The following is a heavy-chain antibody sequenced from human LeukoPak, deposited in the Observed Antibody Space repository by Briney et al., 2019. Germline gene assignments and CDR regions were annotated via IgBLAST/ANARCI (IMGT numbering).Heavy chain of an antibody. D-gene: IGHD5-12*01. CDR2: ISSSSSYI. V-gene: IGHV3-21*01. Sequence: PGGSLRLSCAASGFTFSSYSMNWVRQAPGKGLEWVSSISSSSSYIYYADSVKGRFTISRDNAKNSLYLQMNSLRAEDTAVYYCAREVRGYDHVLDYWGQGTLVTVSS. J-gene: IGHJ4*02. CDR3: AREVRGYDHVLDY. CDR1: GFTFSSYS.